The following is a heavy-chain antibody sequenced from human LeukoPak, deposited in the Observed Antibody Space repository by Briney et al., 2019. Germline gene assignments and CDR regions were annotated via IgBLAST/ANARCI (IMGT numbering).Heavy chain of an antibody. D-gene: IGHD3-9*01. J-gene: IGHJ4*02. CDR1: GYSFTSYW. CDR2: IYPGDSDT. Sequence: GESLKISCKGSGYSFTSYWISWVRQMPGKGLEWMGIIYPGDSDTRYSPSFQGQVTISADKSISTAYLQWSSLKASDTAMYYCARTVLRYFDWSPAGGFDYWGQGTLVTVSS. CDR3: ARTVLRYFDWSPAGGFDY. V-gene: IGHV5-51*01.